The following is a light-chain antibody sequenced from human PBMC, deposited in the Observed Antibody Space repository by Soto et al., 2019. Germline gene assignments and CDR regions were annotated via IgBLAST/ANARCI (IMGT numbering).Light chain of an antibody. CDR3: QQRRNWPKLT. J-gene: IGKJ4*01. CDR1: QSVSSY. Sequence: EIVLTQSPAALSLSPGERATLSCRASQSVSSYLAWYQQKPGQAPRLLIYDASNRATGIPARFSGSGSGTDFTLTISSLEIEDFAVYYCQQRRNWPKLTFGGGTKVEIK. V-gene: IGKV3-11*01. CDR2: DAS.